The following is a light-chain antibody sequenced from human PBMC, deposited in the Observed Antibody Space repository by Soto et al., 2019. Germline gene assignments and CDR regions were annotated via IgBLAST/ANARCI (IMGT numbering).Light chain of an antibody. V-gene: IGKV1-27*01. CDR1: QGIGNY. CDR2: AAS. J-gene: IGKJ1*01. CDR3: QEYNSAPRT. Sequence: DIQMTQSPSSLSASLGDRVTITCRASQGIGNYLAWYQLQPGKVPKLLIYAASTLQSGVPSRFSGSGSGTDITLTISSLQPEDVASYFCQEYNSAPRTFGQGTKVEI.